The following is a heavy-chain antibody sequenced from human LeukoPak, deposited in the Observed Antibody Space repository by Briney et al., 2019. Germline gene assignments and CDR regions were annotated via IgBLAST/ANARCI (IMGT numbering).Heavy chain of an antibody. D-gene: IGHD1-1*01. Sequence: GGSLRLSCTASGFTFGDYAMSWIRQAPGKGLEWVGFIRSKAYGETAGYAASVKGRFTISRDDSKAIAYLQMNSLKTEDTAVYHCTRDRGAYNLYDYWGQGTLVTVSS. CDR2: IRSKAYGETA. J-gene: IGHJ4*02. CDR3: TRDRGAYNLYDY. V-gene: IGHV3-49*03. CDR1: GFTFGDYA.